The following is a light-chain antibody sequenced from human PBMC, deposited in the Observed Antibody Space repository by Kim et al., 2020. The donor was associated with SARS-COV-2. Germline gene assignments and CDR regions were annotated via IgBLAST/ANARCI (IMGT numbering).Light chain of an antibody. Sequence: KHTKLVMYDVSTLESGVPSRFSCSGSGSEFTLTISSLQPDDFATFYCQHYSGHWSFGPGTKVD. J-gene: IGKJ3*01. CDR2: DVS. V-gene: IGKV1-5*01. CDR3: QHYSGHWS.